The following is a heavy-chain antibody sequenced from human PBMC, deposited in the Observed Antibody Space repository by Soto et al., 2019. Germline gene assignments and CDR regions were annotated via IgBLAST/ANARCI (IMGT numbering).Heavy chain of an antibody. V-gene: IGHV1-69*13. Sequence: ASVKVSCKASGGTFSSYAISWVRQAPGQGLEWMGGIIPIFGTANYAQKFQGRVTITADESTSTAYMELSSLRSEDTAVYYCVRDPNPYSRRWYLYYWGQGNLVTVS. CDR3: VRDPNPYSRRWYLYY. CDR1: GGTFSSYA. J-gene: IGHJ4*02. CDR2: IIPIFGTA. D-gene: IGHD6-13*01.